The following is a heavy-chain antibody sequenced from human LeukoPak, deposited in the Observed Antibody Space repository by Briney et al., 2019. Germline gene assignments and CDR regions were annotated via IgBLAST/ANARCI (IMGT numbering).Heavy chain of an antibody. J-gene: IGHJ4*02. CDR2: IIPIFGTA. CDR3: ARGGVVVVAAKPLYYFDY. V-gene: IGHV1-18*01. D-gene: IGHD2-15*01. CDR1: GYTFTSYG. Sequence: ASVKVSCKASGYTFTSYGISWVRQAPGQGLEWMGGIIPIFGTANYAQKLQGRVTMTTDTSTSTAYMELRSLRSDDTAVYYCARGGVVVVAAKPLYYFDYWGQGTLVTVSS.